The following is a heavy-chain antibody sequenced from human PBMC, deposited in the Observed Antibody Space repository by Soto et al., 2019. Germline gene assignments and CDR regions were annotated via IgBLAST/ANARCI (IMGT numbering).Heavy chain of an antibody. V-gene: IGHV4-34*01. Sequence: SETLSLTCAVYGGSVNGYYWNWIRQPPGKGLEWIGEINHTGGTHYNPSLKSRVTMSVDTSKNQFSLRLSSVTAADTAIYYCARIPVDTSMIYWLDPWGQGTLVTVSS. J-gene: IGHJ5*02. D-gene: IGHD5-18*01. CDR2: INHTGGT. CDR3: ARIPVDTSMIYWLDP. CDR1: GGSVNGYY.